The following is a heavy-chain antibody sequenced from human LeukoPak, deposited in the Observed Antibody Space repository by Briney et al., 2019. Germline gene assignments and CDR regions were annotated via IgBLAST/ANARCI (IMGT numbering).Heavy chain of an antibody. CDR2: INHSGST. J-gene: IGHJ5*02. V-gene: IGHV4-34*09. CDR3: ARLLCGGDCYQGENWFDP. CDR1: GGSFSGYY. Sequence: PSETLSLTCAVYGGSFSGYYWSWIRQPPGKGLEWIGEINHSGSTYYNPSLKSRVTISVDTSKNQFSLKLSSVTAADTAVYYCARLLCGGDCYQGENWFDPWGQGTLVTVSS. D-gene: IGHD2-21*02.